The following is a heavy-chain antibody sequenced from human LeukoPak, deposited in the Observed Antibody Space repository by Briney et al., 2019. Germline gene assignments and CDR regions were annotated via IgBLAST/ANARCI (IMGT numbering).Heavy chain of an antibody. Sequence: PGGSLRLSCVASGFTFTTYWMTWVRQAPGKGLEWVANIKQDGSEKYYVDSVKGRFTISRDNAKNSLYLQMNSLRAEDTAVYYCARDRKVEPSPEYWGQGTLVTVSS. CDR1: GFTFTTYW. CDR2: IKQDGSEK. J-gene: IGHJ4*02. CDR3: ARDRKVEPSPEY. V-gene: IGHV3-7*01. D-gene: IGHD1-1*01.